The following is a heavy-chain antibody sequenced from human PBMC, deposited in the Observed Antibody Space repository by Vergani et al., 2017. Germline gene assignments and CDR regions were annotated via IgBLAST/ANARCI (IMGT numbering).Heavy chain of an antibody. Sequence: EVQLVESGGGLVKPGGSLRLSCAASGFTFSNAWMSWVRQAPGKGLEWVGRIKSKTDGGTTDYAAPVKGRFTISRDDSKNTLYLQRNSLKTEDTAVYYCATVGPGYCSGGSCYSAWGQGTLVTVSS. J-gene: IGHJ5*02. CDR1: GFTFSNAW. CDR3: ATVGPGYCSGGSCYSA. D-gene: IGHD2-15*01. CDR2: IKSKTDGGTT. V-gene: IGHV3-15*01.